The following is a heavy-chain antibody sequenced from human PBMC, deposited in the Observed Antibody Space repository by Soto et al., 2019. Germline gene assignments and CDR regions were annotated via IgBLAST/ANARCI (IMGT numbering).Heavy chain of an antibody. V-gene: IGHV3-48*02. CDR1: GFSFSDHS. CDR2: ISSSSDKT. D-gene: IGHD2-21*02. J-gene: IGHJ4*02. Sequence: GGSLRLSCVGSGFSFSDHSMNWVRQAPGKGLQWVSYISSSSDKTYYADSVKGRFTVSRDNAKNALFLKMNSLRDDDTATYFCARLPKGSLVTAWGQGTRVTVSS. CDR3: ARLPKGSLVTA.